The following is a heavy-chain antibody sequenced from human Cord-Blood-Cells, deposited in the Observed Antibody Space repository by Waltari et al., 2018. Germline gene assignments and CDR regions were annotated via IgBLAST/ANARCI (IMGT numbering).Heavy chain of an antibody. D-gene: IGHD7-27*01. J-gene: IGHJ2*01. CDR1: GFTFSSYA. V-gene: IGHV3-23*01. Sequence: EVQLLESGGGLVQPGGSLRLSCAASGFTFSSYAMSWVRQAPGKGLVWVSAISGSGGSTYYADSVKGRFTISRDNSKNTLYLQMNSLRAEDTAVYYCAKVNERLGIEAPKDWYFDLWGRGTLVTVSS. CDR2: ISGSGGST. CDR3: AKVNERLGIEAPKDWYFDL.